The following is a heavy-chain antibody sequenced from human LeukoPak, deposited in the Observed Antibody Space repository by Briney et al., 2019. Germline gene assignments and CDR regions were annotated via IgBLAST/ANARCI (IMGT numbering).Heavy chain of an antibody. V-gene: IGHV4-59*08. J-gene: IGHJ4*02. CDR2: IYYSGST. Sequence: SETLSLTCTVSGGSISSYCWSWIRQPPGKGLEWIGYIYYSGSTNYNPSLKSRVTISVDTSKNQFSLKLYSVTAADTAVYYCARHRSGYYSVYYFDYWGQGTLLTVSS. D-gene: IGHD3-22*01. CDR3: ARHRSGYYSVYYFDY. CDR1: GGSISSYC.